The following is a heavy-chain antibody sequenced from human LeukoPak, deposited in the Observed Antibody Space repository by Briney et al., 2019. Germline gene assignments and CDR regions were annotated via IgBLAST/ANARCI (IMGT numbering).Heavy chain of an antibody. CDR3: ARAGSNWKIDY. J-gene: IGHJ4*02. D-gene: IGHD1-20*01. V-gene: IGHV3-74*01. CDR2: VNGDESST. CDR1: GFPFSVYW. Sequence: GGSLRLSCAASGFPFSVYWMHWVRQAPGKGLVWVSRVNGDESSTNYADSVKGRFTMSRDNAKDTLYLQMNSLRAEDTAVYYCARAGSNWKIDYWGQGALVTVSS.